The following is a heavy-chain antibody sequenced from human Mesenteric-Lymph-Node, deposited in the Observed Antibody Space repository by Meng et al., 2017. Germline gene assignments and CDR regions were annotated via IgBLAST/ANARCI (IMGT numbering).Heavy chain of an antibody. CDR2: INHSGST. CDR1: GASFSGYY. V-gene: IGHV4-34*01. J-gene: IGHJ4*02. CDR3: ARQGVGGSLVDS. Sequence: QVQLQQGGAGLLKPSETLSLTCAVYGASFSGYYWSWIRQPPGKGLEWIGEINHSGSTNYNPSLKSRVTISKDTSKNHFSLKLSSVTAADTAVYFCARQGVGGSLVDSWGQGTLVTVSS. D-gene: IGHD1-26*01.